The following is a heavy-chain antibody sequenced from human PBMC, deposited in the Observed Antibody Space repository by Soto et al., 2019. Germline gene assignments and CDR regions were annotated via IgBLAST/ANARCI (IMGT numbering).Heavy chain of an antibody. D-gene: IGHD3-16*02. CDR3: ARGINPGSYVWGSYRPKFDP. CDR2: INHSGST. Sequence: QVQLQQWGAGLLKPSETLSLTCAVYGGSFSGYYWSWIRQPPGKGLEWIGEINHSGSTNYNPSLKSRVTISVDTSKNQFSLKLSSVTAADTAVYYCARGINPGSYVWGSYRPKFDPWGQGTLVTASS. J-gene: IGHJ5*02. V-gene: IGHV4-34*01. CDR1: GGSFSGYY.